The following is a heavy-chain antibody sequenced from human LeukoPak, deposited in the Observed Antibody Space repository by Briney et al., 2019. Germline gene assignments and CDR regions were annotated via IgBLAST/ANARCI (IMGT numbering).Heavy chain of an antibody. CDR1: GYTFTSSD. CDR2: MNPNSGNT. J-gene: IGHJ6*03. Sequence: ASVKVSCKASGYTFTSSDINWVRQATGQGLEWMGWMNPNSGNTGYAQKFQGRVTMTRNTSISTAYMELSSLRSEDTAVYYCARGPVYAISAGYYYYMDVWGKGTTVTVSS. D-gene: IGHD2-8*01. V-gene: IGHV1-8*01. CDR3: ARGPVYAISAGYYYYMDV.